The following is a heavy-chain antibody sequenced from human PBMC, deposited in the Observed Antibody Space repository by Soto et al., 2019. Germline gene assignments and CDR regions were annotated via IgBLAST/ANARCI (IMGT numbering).Heavy chain of an antibody. D-gene: IGHD4-4*01. CDR2: ISYDGSNK. Sequence: QVQLVESGGGVVQPGRSLRLSCAASGFTFSSYAMHWVRQAPGKGLEWVAVISYDGSNKYYADSVKGRFTISRDNSKNTLYLQMNSLRAEDTAVYYGARDLRNYEVYWGQGTLVTVAA. J-gene: IGHJ1*01. V-gene: IGHV3-30-3*01. CDR3: ARDLRNYEVY. CDR1: GFTFSSYA.